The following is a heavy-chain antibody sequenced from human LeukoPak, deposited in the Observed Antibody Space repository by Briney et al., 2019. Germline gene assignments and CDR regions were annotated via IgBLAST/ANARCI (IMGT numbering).Heavy chain of an antibody. CDR3: AREVDAARHAPRPNDY. V-gene: IGHV4-34*01. J-gene: IGHJ4*02. CDR2: INHSGST. CDR1: GGSFSGYY. D-gene: IGHD6-6*01. Sequence: PSETLSLTCAVYGGSFSGYYWSWIRQPPGKGLEWIGEINHSGSTNYNPSLKSRVTISVDTSKNQFSLKLSSVTAADTAVYYCAREVDAARHAPRPNDYWGQGTLVTVSS.